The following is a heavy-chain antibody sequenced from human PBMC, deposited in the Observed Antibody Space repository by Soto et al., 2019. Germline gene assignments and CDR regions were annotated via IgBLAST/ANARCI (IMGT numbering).Heavy chain of an antibody. D-gene: IGHD3-22*01. Sequence: SETLSLSCTVSGGSINRSSYFWGWIRQSPGKGLEWIGTIYYSGSTYYNPSLKSRVTISVDTSKNQFSLKLTSVTAADTAVYHCARNEYTYDPYYFYYRGQGTVVT. V-gene: IGHV4-39*01. CDR3: ARNEYTYDPYYFYY. CDR1: GGSINRSSYF. J-gene: IGHJ4*02. CDR2: IYYSGST.